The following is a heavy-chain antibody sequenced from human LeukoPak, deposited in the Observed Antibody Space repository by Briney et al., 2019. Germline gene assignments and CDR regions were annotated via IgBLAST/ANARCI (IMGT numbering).Heavy chain of an antibody. CDR1: GDSISSSSHY. Sequence: SETLSLTCTVSGDSISSSSHYWGWIRQPPGKGLEWIGSIDYSGSSYYNPSLKSRVTISVDTSKNQFSLKLSSVTAADTAVYYCARFGSGWHYFDYWGQGTLVTVSS. J-gene: IGHJ4*02. V-gene: IGHV4-39*07. CDR2: IDYSGSS. D-gene: IGHD6-19*01. CDR3: ARFGSGWHYFDY.